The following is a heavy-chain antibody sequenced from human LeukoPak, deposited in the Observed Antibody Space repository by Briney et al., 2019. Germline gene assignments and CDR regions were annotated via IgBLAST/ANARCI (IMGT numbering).Heavy chain of an antibody. CDR2: ISGSGGST. D-gene: IGHD3-22*01. V-gene: IGHV3-23*01. J-gene: IGHJ4*02. CDR3: AKVPGRDSSGYLYFDY. Sequence: GGSPRLSCAASGFTFSSYAMSWVRQAPGKGLEWVSAISGSGGSTYYADSVKGRFTISRDNSKNTLYLQMNGLRAEDTAVYYCAKVPGRDSSGYLYFDYWGQGTLVTVSS. CDR1: GFTFSSYA.